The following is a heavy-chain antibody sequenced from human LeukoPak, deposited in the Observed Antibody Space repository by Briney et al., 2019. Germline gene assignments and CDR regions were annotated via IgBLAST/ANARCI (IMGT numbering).Heavy chain of an antibody. J-gene: IGHJ4*02. Sequence: AGGSLRLSCAASGFTFSSYAMSWVRQAPGKGLEWVGRIRNKANSYTTQYAASVKGRFTISRDDSKNSLYLQMNSLKTEDTAMYYCARDGILGYWGQGTLVTVSS. D-gene: IGHD7-27*01. CDR3: ARDGILGY. CDR1: GFTFSSYA. CDR2: IRNKANSYTT. V-gene: IGHV3-72*01.